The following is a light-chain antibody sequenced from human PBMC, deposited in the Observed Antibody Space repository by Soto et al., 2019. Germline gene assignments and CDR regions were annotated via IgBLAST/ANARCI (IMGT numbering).Light chain of an antibody. CDR1: ETVRSN. CDR2: AAS. Sequence: MTQSPDTLSVSPGERATLSCRASETVRSNLAWYQQKPERAPKSLIYAASSLQSGVPSRFSGSGSGTDFTLTISSLQPEDFATYYCQQYASNPLTFGGGTKVEIK. CDR3: QQYASNPLT. V-gene: IGKV1D-16*01. J-gene: IGKJ4*01.